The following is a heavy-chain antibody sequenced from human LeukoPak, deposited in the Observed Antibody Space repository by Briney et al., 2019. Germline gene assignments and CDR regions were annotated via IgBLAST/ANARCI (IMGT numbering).Heavy chain of an antibody. CDR1: GFTFSSYA. J-gene: IGHJ4*02. D-gene: IGHD6-19*01. V-gene: IGHV3-23*01. Sequence: GGSLRLSCAASGFTFSSYAMSWVRQAPGKGLEWVSAISGSGGSTYYADSVKGRFTISRDNSKNTLYLQVNSLRAEDTAVYYCAKDPPLGGAVAGNFDYWGQGTLVTVSS. CDR2: ISGSGGST. CDR3: AKDPPLGGAVAGNFDY.